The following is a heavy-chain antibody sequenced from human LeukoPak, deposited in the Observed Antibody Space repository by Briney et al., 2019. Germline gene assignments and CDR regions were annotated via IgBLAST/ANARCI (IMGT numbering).Heavy chain of an antibody. J-gene: IGHJ4*02. CDR2: IYYSGST. Sequence: SETLSLTCTVSGGSISSSSYYWGWIRQPPGKGLEWIGSIYYSGSTYYNPSLKSRVTISVDTSKNQFSLKLSSVTAADTAVYYCARQPGPYDILTGYVDYWGQGTLVTVSS. CDR3: ARQPGPYDILTGYVDY. CDR1: GGSISSSSYY. V-gene: IGHV4-39*07. D-gene: IGHD3-9*01.